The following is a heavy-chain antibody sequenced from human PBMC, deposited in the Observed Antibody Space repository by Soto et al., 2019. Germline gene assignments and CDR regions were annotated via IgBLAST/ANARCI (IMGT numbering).Heavy chain of an antibody. CDR2: IWYDGSNK. CDR3: ASSYYDSSGYYPNYYFDY. Sequence: QVQLVESGGGVVQPGRSLRLSCEASGFTFSSYGMHWVRQAPGKGLEWVAVIWYDGSNKYYADSVKGRFTISRDNSKNTLYLQMNSLRAEDTAVNYCASSYYDSSGYYPNYYFDYWGQGTLVTVSS. D-gene: IGHD3-22*01. J-gene: IGHJ4*02. V-gene: IGHV3-33*01. CDR1: GFTFSSYG.